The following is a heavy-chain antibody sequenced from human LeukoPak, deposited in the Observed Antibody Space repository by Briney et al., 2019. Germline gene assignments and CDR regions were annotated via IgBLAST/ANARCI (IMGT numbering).Heavy chain of an antibody. D-gene: IGHD3-10*01. CDR2: INPNSGGT. Sequence: ASVKVSCKASGYTFTGYYMHWVRQAPGQGLEWMGWINPNSGGTNYAQEFQGRVTMTRDTSISTAYMELSRLRSDDTAVYYCARDMVRGVADYWGQGTLVTVSS. CDR1: GYTFTGYY. V-gene: IGHV1-2*02. J-gene: IGHJ4*02. CDR3: ARDMVRGVADY.